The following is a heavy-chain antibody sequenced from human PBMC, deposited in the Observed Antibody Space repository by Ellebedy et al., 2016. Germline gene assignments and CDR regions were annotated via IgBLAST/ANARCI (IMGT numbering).Heavy chain of an antibody. CDR3: ARSLREGSGYDFGLEI. V-gene: IGHV4-39*07. Sequence: SETLSLXXTVSGGSISSSSYYWGWIRQPPGKGLEWIGSIYYSGSTYYNPSLKSRVTISVDTSKNQFSLKLSSVTAADTAVYYCARSLREGSGYDFGLEIWGQGTTVTVSS. D-gene: IGHD5-12*01. CDR1: GGSISSSSYY. J-gene: IGHJ3*02. CDR2: IYYSGST.